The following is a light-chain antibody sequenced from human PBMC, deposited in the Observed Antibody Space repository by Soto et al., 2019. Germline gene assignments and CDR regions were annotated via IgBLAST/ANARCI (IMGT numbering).Light chain of an antibody. Sequence: DIQMTQSPSTLSASVGDRVTITCRASQSISSWLAWYQQKPGQAPKLLIYDASSLESGVPSRFSGSGSGTEFTLTISSLQPDDFATYYCQQYNSYLFGPGTKVDIK. J-gene: IGKJ3*01. V-gene: IGKV1-5*01. CDR3: QQYNSYL. CDR2: DAS. CDR1: QSISSW.